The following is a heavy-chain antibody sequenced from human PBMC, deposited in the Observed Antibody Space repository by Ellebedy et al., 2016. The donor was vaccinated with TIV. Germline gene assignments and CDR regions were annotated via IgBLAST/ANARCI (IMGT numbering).Heavy chain of an antibody. CDR2: LGTAGDT. D-gene: IGHD1-1*01. Sequence: GESLKISCAATGFTFSSYAMSWVRQAPGNGLEWVSALGTAGDTSYAASVRGRFTNSIENAKNSFYLQMNSLRAEDTAVYYCARRNWNDGGAFDYWGQGALVTVSS. CDR1: GFTFSSYA. V-gene: IGHV3-13*01. CDR3: ARRNWNDGGAFDY. J-gene: IGHJ4*02.